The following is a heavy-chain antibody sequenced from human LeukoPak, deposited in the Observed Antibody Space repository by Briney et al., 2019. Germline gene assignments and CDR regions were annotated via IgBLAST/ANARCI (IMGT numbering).Heavy chain of an antibody. V-gene: IGHV4-39*07. CDR1: GGSISSSSYY. D-gene: IGHD5-18*01. CDR2: IYYGGST. CDR3: ARVSAWIQLHDQLFDP. Sequence: SETLSLTCTVSGGSISSSSYYWGWIRQPPGKGLEWIGSIYYGGSTYYNPSLKSRVTISVDMSKNQFSLKLSSVTAADTAVYYCARVSAWIQLHDQLFDPWGQGTLVTVSS. J-gene: IGHJ5*02.